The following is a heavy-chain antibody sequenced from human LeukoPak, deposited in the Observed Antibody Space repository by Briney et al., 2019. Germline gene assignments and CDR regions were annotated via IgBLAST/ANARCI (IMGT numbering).Heavy chain of an antibody. CDR2: ISSSSSYI. D-gene: IGHD5-18*01. J-gene: IGHJ4*02. Sequence: GGSLRLSCAASGFTFSNYNMNWVRQAPGKGLEWVSSISSSSSYIYYADSVKGRFTISRDNAKNSLYLQMNSLRAEDTAVYYCARGVTAMAEYWGQGTLVTVSS. CDR1: GFTFSNYN. CDR3: ARGVTAMAEY. V-gene: IGHV3-21*01.